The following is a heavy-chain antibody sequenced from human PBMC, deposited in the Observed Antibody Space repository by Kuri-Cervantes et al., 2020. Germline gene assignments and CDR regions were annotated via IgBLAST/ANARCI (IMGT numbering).Heavy chain of an antibody. D-gene: IGHD1-26*01. V-gene: IGHV3-9*01. CDR1: GFTFDDYA. CDR2: ISWNSGSI. J-gene: IGHJ6*02. CDR3: ARDPAGGSYLYYYYGMDV. Sequence: GGSLRLSCAASGFTFDDYAMHWVRQAPGKGLEGVSGISWNSGSIGYADSVKGRFTISRDNAKNSLYLQMNSLRAEDTAVYYCARDPAGGSYLYYYYGMDVWGQGTTVTVSS.